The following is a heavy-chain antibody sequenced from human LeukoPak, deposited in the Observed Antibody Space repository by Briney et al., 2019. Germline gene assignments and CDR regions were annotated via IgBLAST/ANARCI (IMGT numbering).Heavy chain of an antibody. Sequence: PGGSLRLSCRASGFTFSYYGMTWVRRAPGKGLGWLALIKPDGSDKYYVDSVKGRFTIFRDNAKNSLYLQLNSLRVEDTAVYYCASGAVPPHWGQGTLVTVS. J-gene: IGHJ4*02. CDR1: GFTFSYYG. CDR3: ASGAVPPH. CDR2: IKPDGSDK. V-gene: IGHV3-7*01. D-gene: IGHD3-16*01.